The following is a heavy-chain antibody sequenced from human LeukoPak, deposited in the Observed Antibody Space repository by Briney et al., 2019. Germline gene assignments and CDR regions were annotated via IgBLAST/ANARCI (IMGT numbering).Heavy chain of an antibody. J-gene: IGHJ4*02. CDR3: ARGGSRGYSYGSSFDY. D-gene: IGHD5-18*01. CDR1: GGSISSYY. V-gene: IGHV4-59*01. Sequence: SETLSLTCTVSGGSISSYYWSWIRQPPGKGLEWIGYIYYSGSTNYNPSLKSRVTMSVDTSKNQFSLKLSSVTAADTAVYYCARGGSRGYSYGSSFDYWGQGTLVTVSS. CDR2: IYYSGST.